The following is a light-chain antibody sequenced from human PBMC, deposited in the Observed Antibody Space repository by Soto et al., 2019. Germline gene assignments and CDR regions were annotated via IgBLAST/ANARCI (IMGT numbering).Light chain of an antibody. CDR2: GAS. CDR1: QRVNSSY. Sequence: EIVLTQSPDTLYLSPGEGATLSCRASQRVNSSYLAWYQQKPGQAPRLLISGASDRATGVPARFSGSGYGTDFTLTISRLEPEDFAVYYCQQYVSSPVTFGHGTKVQIK. V-gene: IGKV3-20*01. J-gene: IGKJ2*01. CDR3: QQYVSSPVT.